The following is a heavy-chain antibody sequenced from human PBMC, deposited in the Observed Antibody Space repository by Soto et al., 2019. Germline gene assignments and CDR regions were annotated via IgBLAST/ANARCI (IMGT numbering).Heavy chain of an antibody. CDR3: ARVAIAAAGRGYYYGMDV. V-gene: IGHV6-1*01. CDR1: GDSVSSNSAA. CDR2: TYYRSKWYN. Sequence: QTLSLTCAISGDSVSSNSAAWNWIRQSPSRGLEWLGRTYYRSKWYNDYAVSVKSRITINPDTSKNQFSLQLNSVTPEDTAVYYCARVAIAAAGRGYYYGMDVWGQGTTVTAP. J-gene: IGHJ6*02. D-gene: IGHD6-13*01.